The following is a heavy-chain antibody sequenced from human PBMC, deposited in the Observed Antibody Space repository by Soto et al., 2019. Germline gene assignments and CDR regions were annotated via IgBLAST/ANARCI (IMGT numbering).Heavy chain of an antibody. CDR2: INHSGST. V-gene: IGHV4-34*01. CDR1: GGSFSGYY. Sequence: QVQLQQWGAGLLKPSETLSLTCAVYGGSFSGYYWSWIRQPPGKGLEWIGEINHSGSTNYKPSLKSRVTISVDTSKNQFSLKLSSVTAADTAVYYCARLNSSGWTFDYWGQGTLVTVSS. D-gene: IGHD6-19*01. J-gene: IGHJ4*02. CDR3: ARLNSSGWTFDY.